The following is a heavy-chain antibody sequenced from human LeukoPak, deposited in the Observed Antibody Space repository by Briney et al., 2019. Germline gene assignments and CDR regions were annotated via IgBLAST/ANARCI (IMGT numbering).Heavy chain of an antibody. CDR1: GFTFSSYW. CDR3: ARDAAYGYDRFDY. J-gene: IGHJ4*02. CDR2: ISSSSSTL. Sequence: PGGSLRLSCAASGFTFSSYWMNWVRQAPGKGLEWVSYISSSSSTLYYADSVKGRFTISRDNADNSLYLHMNSLRAEDTAVYYCARDAAYGYDRFDYWGQGTQVTVSS. V-gene: IGHV3-48*04. D-gene: IGHD5-18*01.